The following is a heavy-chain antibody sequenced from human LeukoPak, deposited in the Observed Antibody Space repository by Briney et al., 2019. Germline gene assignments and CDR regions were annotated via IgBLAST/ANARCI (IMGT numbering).Heavy chain of an antibody. V-gene: IGHV4-34*01. Sequence: SETLSLTCAVYGGSFSGYCWSWIRQPPGKGLEWIGEINHSGSTNYNPSLKSRVTISVDTSKNQFSLKLSSVTATDTAVYYCARGVVVVPAAIHWFDPWGQGTLVTVSS. CDR2: INHSGST. J-gene: IGHJ5*02. CDR1: GGSFSGYC. D-gene: IGHD2-2*02. CDR3: ARGVVVVPAAIHWFDP.